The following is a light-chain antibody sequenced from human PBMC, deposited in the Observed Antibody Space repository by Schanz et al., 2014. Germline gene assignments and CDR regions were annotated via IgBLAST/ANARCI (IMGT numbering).Light chain of an antibody. Sequence: QSALTQPASVSGSPGQSITISCTGTSSDVGDYNYVSWYQQHPGKAPKLMIYDVSNRPSGVSNRVSGSKSGNTASLTISGLQAEDEADYYCSSYTSSSTLGVFGGGTKLTVL. CDR1: SSDVGDYNY. J-gene: IGLJ3*02. V-gene: IGLV2-14*01. CDR3: SSYTSSSTLGV. CDR2: DVS.